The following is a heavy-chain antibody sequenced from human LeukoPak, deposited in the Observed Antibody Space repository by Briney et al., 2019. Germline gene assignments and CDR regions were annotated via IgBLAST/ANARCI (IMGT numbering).Heavy chain of an antibody. J-gene: IGHJ4*02. D-gene: IGHD1-14*01. CDR3: ARVNRRWYYFDS. V-gene: IGHV3-7*01. CDR2: IKQDGSKK. CDR1: GFPFSSYW. Sequence: GGSLRLSCVASGFPFSSYWMTWVRQAPGKGLEWVANIKQDGSKKSYVDCVKGRFTISRDNAKNSLYLQMNSLRAEDTAIYYCARVNRRWYYFDSWGQGTLVTVSS.